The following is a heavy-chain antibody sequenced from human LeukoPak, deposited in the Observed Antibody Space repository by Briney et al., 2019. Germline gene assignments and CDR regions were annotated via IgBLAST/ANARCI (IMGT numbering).Heavy chain of an antibody. CDR3: ARSAVTTIDY. V-gene: IGHV4-34*01. J-gene: IGHJ4*02. Sequence: SETLSLTCAVYGVSFSGYYWSWIRQPPGKGLEWIGEINHSGSTNYNPSLKSRVTISVDTSKNQFSLKLSSVTAADTAVYYCARSAVTTIDYWGQGTLVTVSS. CDR2: INHSGST. CDR1: GVSFSGYY. D-gene: IGHD4-17*01.